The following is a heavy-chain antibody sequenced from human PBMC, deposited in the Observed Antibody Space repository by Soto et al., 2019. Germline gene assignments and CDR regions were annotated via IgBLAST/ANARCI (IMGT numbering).Heavy chain of an antibody. CDR2: MNPNSGNT. J-gene: IGHJ6*02. CDR1: GYTFTSYD. D-gene: IGHD5-12*01. CDR3: ARSSGYDPSLNYYYGMDV. Sequence: ASVRVSCKASGYTFTSYDINWVRQATGQGLEWMGWMNPNSGNTGYAQKFQGRVTMTRNTSISTAYMELSSLRSEDTAVYYCARSSGYDPSLNYYYGMDVWGQGTKVSVSS. V-gene: IGHV1-8*01.